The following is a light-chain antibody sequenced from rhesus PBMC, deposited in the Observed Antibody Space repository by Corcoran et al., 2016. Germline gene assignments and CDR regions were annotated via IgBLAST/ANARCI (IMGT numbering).Light chain of an antibody. CDR1: QGISNW. Sequence: DIQMTQSPSSLSASVGDRVTITCRASQGISNWLAWYQQKPGKAPKLLIYRASNLETGVPSRFSGSGSGTEFPLPISSLQPEDIATYYCQQRDNSPLTFGGGTKVESK. V-gene: IGKV1-69*01. CDR2: RAS. CDR3: QQRDNSPLT. J-gene: IGKJ4*01.